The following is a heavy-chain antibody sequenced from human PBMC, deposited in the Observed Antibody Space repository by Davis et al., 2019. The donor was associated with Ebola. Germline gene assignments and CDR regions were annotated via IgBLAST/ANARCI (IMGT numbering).Heavy chain of an antibody. CDR1: GFTFSSYW. Sequence: GGSLRLSCAASGFTFSSYWMSWVRQAPGKGLEWVANIKQDGSEKYYVDSVKGRFTISRDNAKNSLYLQMNSLKTEDTAVYYCTGSDGDYDYWGQGTLVTVSS. V-gene: IGHV3-7*03. D-gene: IGHD4-17*01. J-gene: IGHJ4*02. CDR2: IKQDGSEK. CDR3: TGSDGDYDY.